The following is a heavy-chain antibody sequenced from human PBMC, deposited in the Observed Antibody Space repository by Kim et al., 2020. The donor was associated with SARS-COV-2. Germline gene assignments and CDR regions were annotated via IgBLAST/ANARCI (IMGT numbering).Heavy chain of an antibody. J-gene: IGHJ4*02. V-gene: IGHV3-53*01. D-gene: IGHD2-2*01. CDR1: GFTVSSNY. CDR3: ARGGGRHCSSTSCYGGY. CDR2: IYSGGST. Sequence: GGSLRLSCAASGFTVSSNYMSWVRQAPGKGLEWVSVIYSGGSTYYADSVKGRFTISRDNSKNTLYLQMNSLRAEDTAVYYCARGGGRHCSSTSCYGGYWGQGTLVTVSS.